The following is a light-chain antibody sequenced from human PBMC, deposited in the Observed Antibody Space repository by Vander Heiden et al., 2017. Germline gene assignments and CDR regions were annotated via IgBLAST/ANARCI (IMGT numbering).Light chain of an antibody. CDR3: QSAASSGPRV. J-gene: IGLJ3*02. V-gene: IGLV3-25*03. CDR1: ALAKQF. Sequence: SFELTQAFSVSVCPGQTASSTCSGDALAKQFACWYQQKPGQAPLLAIYRDTERPSGIPDRFSGSSSGTTVTLTISGVQADDDADYYCQSAASSGPRVFGGGTKVTVL. CDR2: RDT.